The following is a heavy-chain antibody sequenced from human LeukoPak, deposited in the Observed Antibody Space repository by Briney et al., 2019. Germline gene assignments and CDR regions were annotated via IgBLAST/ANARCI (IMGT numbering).Heavy chain of an antibody. Sequence: PGESLQISCKGSGYSFTSYWIGWVRQMPGKGLEWMGIIYPGDSDTRYSPSFQGQVTISADKSISTAYLQWSSLKASDTAMYYCARQPRGGRVAGTIDYWGQGTLVTVSS. CDR3: ARQPRGGRVAGTIDY. D-gene: IGHD6-19*01. J-gene: IGHJ4*02. CDR1: GYSFTSYW. V-gene: IGHV5-51*01. CDR2: IYPGDSDT.